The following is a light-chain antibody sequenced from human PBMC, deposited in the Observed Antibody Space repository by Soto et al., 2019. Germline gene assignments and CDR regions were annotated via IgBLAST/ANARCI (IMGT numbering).Light chain of an antibody. J-gene: IGLJ2*01. CDR3: GSWDSSLSLVV. Sequence: QSALTQPASVSGSPGQSVTISCTGTSSDIGAYKYVSWYQHHPGKSPRLLIYEVSNRPSGVSNRFSASKSGNTASLTITGLQTGDEADYFCGSWDSSLSLVVFGGGTKLTVL. CDR2: EVS. V-gene: IGLV2-14*01. CDR1: SSDIGAYKY.